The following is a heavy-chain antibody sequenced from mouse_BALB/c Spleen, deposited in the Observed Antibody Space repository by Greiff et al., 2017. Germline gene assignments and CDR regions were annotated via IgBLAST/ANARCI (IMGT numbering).Heavy chain of an antibody. CDR3: ARGFITTATGAMDY. V-gene: IGHV3-6*02. D-gene: IGHD1-2*01. CDR1: GYSITSGYY. J-gene: IGHJ4*01. Sequence: DVKLQESGPGLVKPSQSLSLTCSVTGYSITSGYYWNWIRQFPGNKLEWMGYISYDGSNNYNPSLKNRISITRDTSKNQFFLKLNSVTTEDTATYYCARGFITTATGAMDYWGQGTSVTVSS. CDR2: ISYDGSN.